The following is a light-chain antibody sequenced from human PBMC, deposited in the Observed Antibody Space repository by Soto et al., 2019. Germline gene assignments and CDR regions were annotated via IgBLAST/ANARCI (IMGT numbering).Light chain of an antibody. V-gene: IGKV3-20*01. CDR3: QQYGSSPPYT. CDR1: ESVTSTY. J-gene: IGKJ2*01. CDR2: GAS. Sequence: PGERATLSCRTSESVTSTYLAWYQQKPGQPPRLLIYGASSRATGIPDRFSGSGSGTDFTLTISRLEPEDFAVYYCQQYGSSPPYTFGQGTKLEIK.